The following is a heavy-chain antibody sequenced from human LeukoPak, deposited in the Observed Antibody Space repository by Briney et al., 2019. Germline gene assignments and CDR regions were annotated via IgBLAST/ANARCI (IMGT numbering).Heavy chain of an antibody. CDR3: AKDSPVSGWSFDY. CDR1: GLTFSAYG. D-gene: IGHD6-19*01. Sequence: PGRSLRLSCAASGLTFSAYGMHWVRQAPGKGLEWVAVIWYDGTNKYYADSVKGRFTISRDNSKNTLYLQMNSLRAEDTAVYYCAKDSPVSGWSFDYWGQGTLVTVSS. J-gene: IGHJ4*02. V-gene: IGHV3-33*06. CDR2: IWYDGTNK.